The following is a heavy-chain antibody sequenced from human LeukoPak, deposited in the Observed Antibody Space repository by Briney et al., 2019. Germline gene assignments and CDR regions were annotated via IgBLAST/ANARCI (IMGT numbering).Heavy chain of an antibody. V-gene: IGHV4-4*02. CDR3: ARGIVGASPYYFDY. CDR2: IYHSGNT. CDR1: GGSISSSNW. Sequence: SETLSLTCAVSGGSISSSNWWSWVRQPPGKGLEWIGEIYHSGNTYYNPSLKSRVTISVDTSKNQFSLKLSSVTAADTAVYYCARGIVGASPYYFDYWGQGTLVTVSS. J-gene: IGHJ4*02. D-gene: IGHD1-26*01.